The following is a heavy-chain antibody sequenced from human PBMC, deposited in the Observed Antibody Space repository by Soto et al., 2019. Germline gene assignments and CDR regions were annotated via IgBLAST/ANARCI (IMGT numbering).Heavy chain of an antibody. J-gene: IGHJ6*02. CDR3: LVATLWMEDYYGMDV. D-gene: IGHD5-12*01. CDR2: ISGSGGST. Sequence: GGSLRLSCAASGFTFSSYAMSWVRQAPGKGLEWVSAISGSGGSTYYADSVKGRFTISRDNSKNTLYLQMNSLRAEDTAVYYCLVATLWMEDYYGMDVWGQGTTVTAP. V-gene: IGHV3-23*01. CDR1: GFTFSSYA.